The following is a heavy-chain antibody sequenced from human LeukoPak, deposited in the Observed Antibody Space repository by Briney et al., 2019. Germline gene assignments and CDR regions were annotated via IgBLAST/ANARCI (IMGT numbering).Heavy chain of an antibody. CDR2: IYYSGST. V-gene: IGHV4-39*07. CDR3: ARTESIAAALNWFDP. CDR1: GGSISSSSYY. J-gene: IGHJ5*02. Sequence: SETLSLTCTVSGGSISSSSYYWGWIRQPPGKGLEWIGSIYYSGSTYYNPSLKSRVTISVDTSKNQFSLKLSSVTAADTAVYYCARTESIAAALNWFDPWGQGTLVTVSS. D-gene: IGHD6-13*01.